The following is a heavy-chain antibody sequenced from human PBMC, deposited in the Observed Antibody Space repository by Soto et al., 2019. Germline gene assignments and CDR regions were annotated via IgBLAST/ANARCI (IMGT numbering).Heavy chain of an antibody. V-gene: IGHV3-48*02. D-gene: IGHD2-21*02. J-gene: IGHJ6*02. CDR1: GFTFSSYS. CDR3: ARDEEGGAYCGGDCHYYYGMDV. Sequence: GGSLRLSCAASGFTFSSYSMNWVRQAPGKGLEWVSYISSSSSTIYYADSVKGRFTISRDNAKNSLYLQMNSLRDEDTAVYYCARDEEGGAYCGGDCHYYYGMDVWGQGTTVTVSS. CDR2: ISSSSSTI.